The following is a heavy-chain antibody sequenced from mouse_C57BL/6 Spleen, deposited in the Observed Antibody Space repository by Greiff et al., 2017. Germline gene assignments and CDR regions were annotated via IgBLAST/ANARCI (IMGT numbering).Heavy chain of an antibody. V-gene: IGHV1-18*01. CDR1: GYTFTDYN. D-gene: IGHD1-1*01. CDR2: INPNNGGT. CDR3: ARGTTVVASYYYAMDY. Sequence: VHVKQSGPELVKPGASVKIPCKPSGYTFTDYNMDWVKQSQGKSLEWIGDINPNNGGTIYNQKFKGKATLTVDKSSSTAYMELRSLTSEDTAVYYCARGTTVVASYYYAMDYWGQGTSVTVSS. J-gene: IGHJ4*01.